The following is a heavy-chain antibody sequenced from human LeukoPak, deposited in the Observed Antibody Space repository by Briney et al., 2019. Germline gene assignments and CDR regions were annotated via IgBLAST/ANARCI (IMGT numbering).Heavy chain of an antibody. D-gene: IGHD3-3*01. CDR1: GGTFSSYA. CDR3: ARVGYDFWSGLSDY. J-gene: IGHJ4*02. Sequence: SVKVSCKASGGTFSSYAISWVRQAPGQGLEWKGRIIPILGIANYAQKFQGRVTITADKSTSTAYMELSSLRSEDTAVYYCARVGYDFWSGLSDYWGQGTLVTVSS. V-gene: IGHV1-69*04. CDR2: IIPILGIA.